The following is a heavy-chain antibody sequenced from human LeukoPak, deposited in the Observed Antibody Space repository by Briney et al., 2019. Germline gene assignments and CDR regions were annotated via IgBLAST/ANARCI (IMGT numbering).Heavy chain of an antibody. J-gene: IGHJ4*02. CDR1: GYIFPNYW. Sequence: GESLKISCEASGYIFPNYWIGWVRQVPGKGLEWMGIIYPGDSDTRYSPSFQGKVTMSADKSITTAYLQWRSLKASDTAMYYCARRQGCSSTSCPPDSWGQGPLVTVSS. V-gene: IGHV5-51*01. CDR2: IYPGDSDT. D-gene: IGHD2-2*01. CDR3: ARRQGCSSTSCPPDS.